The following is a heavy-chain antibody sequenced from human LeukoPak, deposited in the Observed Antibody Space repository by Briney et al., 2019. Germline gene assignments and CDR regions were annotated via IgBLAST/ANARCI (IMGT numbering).Heavy chain of an antibody. D-gene: IGHD2-2*01. CDR3: ARANGGVVVPAATPYYFDY. CDR1: GYTFTGYY. CDR2: INPNSGGT. J-gene: IGHJ4*02. V-gene: IGHV1-2*06. Sequence: VASVNVSCQASGYTFTGYYMHWVRQAPGQGREWRGRINPNSGGTNSAQKIQGRVPMSRDTSTSTAYMELSRLRSDDTAVYYCARANGGVVVPAATPYYFDYWGQGTLVTVSS.